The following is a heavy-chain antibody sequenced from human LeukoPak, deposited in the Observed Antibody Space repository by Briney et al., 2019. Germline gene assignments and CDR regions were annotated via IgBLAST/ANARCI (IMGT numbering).Heavy chain of an antibody. CDR3: ARRLLHFWSGYGAPYGMDV. J-gene: IGHJ6*02. CDR1: GFTFSSYW. Sequence: GGSLRLSCAASGFTFSSYWMHWVRQAPGKGLVWVSRINSDGSSTSYADSVKGRFTISRDNAKNTLYLQMNSLRAEDTAVYYCARRLLHFWSGYGAPYGMDVWGQGTTVTVSS. V-gene: IGHV3-74*01. D-gene: IGHD3-3*02. CDR2: INSDGSST.